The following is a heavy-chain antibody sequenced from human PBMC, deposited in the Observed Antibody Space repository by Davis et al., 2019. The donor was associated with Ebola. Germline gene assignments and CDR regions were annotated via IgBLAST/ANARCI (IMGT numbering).Heavy chain of an antibody. CDR1: GGSISSYY. Sequence: MPSETLSLTCTVSGGSISSYYWSWIRQPPGKGLEWIGYIYYSGSTNYNPSLKSRVTISVDTSKNQFSLKLSSVTAADTAVYYCARERYCSSTSCYGAWFDPWGQGTLVTVSS. CDR2: IYYSGST. CDR3: ARERYCSSTSCYGAWFDP. J-gene: IGHJ5*02. D-gene: IGHD2-2*01. V-gene: IGHV4-59*12.